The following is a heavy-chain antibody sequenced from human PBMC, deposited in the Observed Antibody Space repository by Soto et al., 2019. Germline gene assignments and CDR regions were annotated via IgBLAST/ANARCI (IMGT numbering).Heavy chain of an antibody. Sequence: GESLKISCKGSGYSFTSYWIAWVRQMPGKGLEWMGRIDPSDTYTNYSPSFQGHVTISADKSISTAYLQWSSLKAADTAVYYCAREGGIVGATTVDYWGQGTLVTVSS. V-gene: IGHV5-10-1*01. CDR3: AREGGIVGATTVDY. CDR1: GYSFTSYW. D-gene: IGHD1-26*01. J-gene: IGHJ4*02. CDR2: IDPSDTYT.